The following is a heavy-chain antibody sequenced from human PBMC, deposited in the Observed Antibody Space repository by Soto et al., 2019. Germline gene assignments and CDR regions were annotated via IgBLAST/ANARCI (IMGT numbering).Heavy chain of an antibody. CDR2: ITISGNYI. CDR3: AKVGVLRTNFRWFDL. J-gene: IGHJ5*02. D-gene: IGHD1-1*01. Sequence: PGWSLRLSCAASGFAFQTYTMEWLRQPPGKGLEWVSSITISGNYIYYADSVKGRFTISRDNGRNSVYLQMNSLRAEDTAVYYCAKVGVLRTNFRWFDLWGHGTLVTVSS. V-gene: IGHV3-21*01. CDR1: GFAFQTYT.